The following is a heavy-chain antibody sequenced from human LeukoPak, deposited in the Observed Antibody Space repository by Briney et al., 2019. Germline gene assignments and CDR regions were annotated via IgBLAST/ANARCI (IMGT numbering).Heavy chain of an antibody. CDR3: ARQATYYDILTGFRSRAFDI. D-gene: IGHD3-9*01. J-gene: IGHJ3*02. CDR2: INHSGST. Sequence: SETLSLTCAVYGGSFSGYYWSWIRQPPGKGLEWIGEINHSGSTNYNPSLKSRVTISVDTSKNQFSLKLSSVTAADTAVYYCARQATYYDILTGFRSRAFDIWGQGTMVTVSS. V-gene: IGHV4-34*01. CDR1: GGSFSGYY.